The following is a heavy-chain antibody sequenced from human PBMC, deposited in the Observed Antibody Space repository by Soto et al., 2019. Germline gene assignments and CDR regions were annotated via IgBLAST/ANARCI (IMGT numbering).Heavy chain of an antibody. D-gene: IGHD3-22*01. CDR3: ARHESVLVVGKDAFDF. CDR2: IDPSDSYT. Sequence: PGESLKTSCKGSGYSFTSYWISWVRQMPGKGLEWMGRIDPSDSYTNYSPSFQGHVTISADKSISTAYLQWSSLKASDTAMYYCARHESVLVVGKDAFDFWGQGTMVTVSS. CDR1: GYSFTSYW. J-gene: IGHJ3*01. V-gene: IGHV5-10-1*01.